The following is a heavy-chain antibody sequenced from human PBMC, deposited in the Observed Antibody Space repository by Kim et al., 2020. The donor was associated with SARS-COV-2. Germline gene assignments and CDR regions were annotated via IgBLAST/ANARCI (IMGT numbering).Heavy chain of an antibody. CDR3: AKDRSTMIVVGPLD. D-gene: IGHD3-22*01. J-gene: IGHJ4*02. Sequence: ADSVKGRFTISRDNSKNTLYLQMNSLRAEDTAVYYCAKDRSTMIVVGPLDWGQGTLVTVSS. V-gene: IGHV3-23*01.